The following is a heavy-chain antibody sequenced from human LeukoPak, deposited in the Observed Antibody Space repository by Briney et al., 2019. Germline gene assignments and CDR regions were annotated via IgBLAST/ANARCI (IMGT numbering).Heavy chain of an antibody. CDR3: ASTKRGYGHPDAFDI. CDR1: GYTFTSYY. J-gene: IGHJ3*02. D-gene: IGHD5-18*01. V-gene: IGHV1-46*01. CDR2: INPSGGST. Sequence: GASVKVSCKASGYTFTSYYRHWVRQAPGQGLEGMGIINPSGGSTSYAQKFQGRVTMTRDTSTSTVYMELSSLRSEDTAVYYCASTKRGYGHPDAFDIWGQGTMVTVSS.